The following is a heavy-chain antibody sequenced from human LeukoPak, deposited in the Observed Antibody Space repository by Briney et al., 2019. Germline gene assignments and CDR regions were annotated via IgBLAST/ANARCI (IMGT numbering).Heavy chain of an antibody. V-gene: IGHV4-34*01. CDR3: ARGIRAIVVVPAAISYYYYYSMDV. CDR1: GGSFSGYY. J-gene: IGHJ6*03. Sequence: SETLPLTCAVYGGSFSGYYWSWIRQPPGKGLEWIGEINHSGSTNYNPSLKSRVTISVDTSKNQFSLKLSPVTAADTAVYYCARGIRAIVVVPAAISYYYYYSMDVWGKGTTVTVSS. CDR2: INHSGST. D-gene: IGHD2-2*01.